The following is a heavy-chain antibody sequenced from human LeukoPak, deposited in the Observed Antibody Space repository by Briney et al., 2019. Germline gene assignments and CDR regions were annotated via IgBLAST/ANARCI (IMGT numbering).Heavy chain of an antibody. CDR1: GFNFDTYS. J-gene: IGHJ6*01. D-gene: IGHD3-10*01. CDR3: ARPYGSGSYSARQYYFGLDG. V-gene: IGHV3-21*01. Sequence: GGSLRLSCAASGFNFDTYSMNWVRQAPGKGLEWVSLISIRSSYIYYADSVKGRFTISRDKAKNSLYLQMNSLRAEDTAVYYCARPYGSGSYSARQYYFGLDGWGKGTTVIVSS. CDR2: ISIRSSYI.